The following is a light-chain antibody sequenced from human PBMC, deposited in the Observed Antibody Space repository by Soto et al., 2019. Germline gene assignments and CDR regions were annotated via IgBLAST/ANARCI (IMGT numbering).Light chain of an antibody. V-gene: IGLV2-23*01. CDR2: EGI. CDR1: SSTVRGFNV. Sequence: QSVLTQPASVSGSPGQSITISCTGTSSTVRGFNVVSWYQQHPGKAPKVIIYEGIKRPSGVSNRFSGSNSGSTASLTISGLQAEDEADYYCCSYVGATTYVFGTGTKVTLL. CDR3: CSYVGATTYV. J-gene: IGLJ1*01.